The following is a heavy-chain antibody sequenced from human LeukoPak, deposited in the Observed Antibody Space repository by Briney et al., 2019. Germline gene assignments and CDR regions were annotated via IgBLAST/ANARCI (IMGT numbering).Heavy chain of an antibody. D-gene: IGHD6-19*01. J-gene: IGHJ4*02. CDR2: INHSGST. CDR1: GGSFSGYY. Sequence: SETLSLTCAVYGGSFSGYYWSWIRQPPGKGLEWIGEINHSGSTNYNPSLKSRVTISVDTSKNQFSLKLSSVTAADTAVYYCARTRRSSGWYIDYWGREPWSPSP. CDR3: ARTRRSSGWYIDY. V-gene: IGHV4-34*01.